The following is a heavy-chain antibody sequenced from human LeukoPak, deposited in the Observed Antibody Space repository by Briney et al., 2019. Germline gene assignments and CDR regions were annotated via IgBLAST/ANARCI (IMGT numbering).Heavy chain of an antibody. V-gene: IGHV3-23*01. CDR3: ARGGLLSYYYYGMDV. CDR2: ISGGGDIT. Sequence: SGGSLRLSCAASGFNFANHAMSWVRQTPGKGLEWVSAISGGGDITYYADSVTGRFTISRDNSKDTLFLQMHSLRPGDTAVYYCARGGLLSYYYYGMDVWGQGTTVTVSS. CDR1: GFNFANHA. D-gene: IGHD2-15*01. J-gene: IGHJ6*02.